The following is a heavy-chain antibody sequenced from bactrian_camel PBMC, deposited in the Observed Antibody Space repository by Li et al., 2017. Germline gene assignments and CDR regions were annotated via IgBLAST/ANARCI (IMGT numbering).Heavy chain of an antibody. V-gene: IGHV3S53*01. Sequence: HVQLVESGGGTVQTGGSLRLSCAASGAIGSTYSMCWFRQSPGKEREGAQAIDNDGRTRYGKIDSVKGRFTISMDNAKNTLYLQINSLKPEDTAMYYCAADSAAIGDYALSNFGFWGQGTQVTVS. CDR1: GAIGSTYS. CDR2: IDNDGRT. D-gene: IGHD4*01. CDR3: AADSAAIGDYALSNFGF. J-gene: IGHJ6*01.